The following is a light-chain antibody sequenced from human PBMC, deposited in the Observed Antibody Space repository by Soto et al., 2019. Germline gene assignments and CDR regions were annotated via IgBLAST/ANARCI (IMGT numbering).Light chain of an antibody. CDR2: AAS. V-gene: IGKV1-8*01. J-gene: IGKJ4*01. CDR3: QQYYSYPHT. CDR1: QGISSY. Sequence: AIRITQSPSSFSASTGDRVTITCRASQGISSYLAWYQQKPGKAPKLLIYAASTLQSGVPSRFSGSGSGTDFTLTISCLQSEHFATYYCQQYYSYPHTFGGGTKVDIK.